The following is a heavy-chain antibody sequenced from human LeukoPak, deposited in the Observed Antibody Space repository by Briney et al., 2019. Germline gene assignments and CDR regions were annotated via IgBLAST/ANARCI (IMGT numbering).Heavy chain of an antibody. D-gene: IGHD6-13*01. CDR3: AKDGGPGIAAAGLDI. Sequence: GGSPRLSCAASGFTFSSYAMSWVRQAPGKGLEWVSAISGSGGSAYYADSVKGRFTFSRDNSKNTLYLQMNSLRAEDTAVYYCAKDGGPGIAAAGLDIWGQGTMVTVSS. CDR2: ISGSGGSA. V-gene: IGHV3-23*01. CDR1: GFTFSSYA. J-gene: IGHJ3*02.